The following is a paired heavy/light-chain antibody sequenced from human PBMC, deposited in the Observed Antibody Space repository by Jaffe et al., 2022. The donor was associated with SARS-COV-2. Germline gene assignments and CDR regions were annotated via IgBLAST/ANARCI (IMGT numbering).Heavy chain of an antibody. CDR1: GFTASSNS. Sequence: EVQLVETGGGLVQPGGSLRLSCAASGFTASSNSMSWVRQAPGKGLEWVSIIYSSGNTHHADSVKGRFTISRDNSKNTLFLQMNSLRAEDTAVYYCARFYPFDIWGQGTMVTVSS. CDR2: IYSSGNT. D-gene: IGHD3-16*02. J-gene: IGHJ3*02. CDR3: ARFYPFDI. V-gene: IGHV3-53*02.
Light chain of an antibody. CDR1: QSVSTY. CDR2: DAS. CDR3: QQRSTWYT. Sequence: EIVLTQSPATLSLSPGERATLSCRASQSVSTYLAWYQQKPGQAPRLLISDASNRATGIPARFSGSGSGTDFTLTISSLEPEDFAVYYCQQRSTWYTFGQGTKLEIK. V-gene: IGKV3-11*01. J-gene: IGKJ2*01.